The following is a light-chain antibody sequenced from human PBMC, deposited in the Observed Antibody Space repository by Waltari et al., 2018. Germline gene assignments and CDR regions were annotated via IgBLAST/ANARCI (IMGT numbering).Light chain of an antibody. V-gene: IGLV1-47*01. CDR1: SSNIGSNY. Sequence: SVLTQPPSASGTPGQRVTISCSGSSSNIGSNYVYWYQQLPGPAPKLLSYGNNQRPAGVPDLFSGYKSGAAASLAISGLRSEDEADYYCAAWDDSLSGVLFGGGTKLTV. CDR2: GNN. J-gene: IGLJ2*01. CDR3: AAWDDSLSGVL.